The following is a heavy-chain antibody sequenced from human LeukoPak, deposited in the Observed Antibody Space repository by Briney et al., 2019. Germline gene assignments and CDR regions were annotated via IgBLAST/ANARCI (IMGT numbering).Heavy chain of an antibody. CDR3: ARGDDGAY. CDR1: GFTFDIYG. CDR2: ISSGSSPR. D-gene: IGHD3-16*01. V-gene: IGHV3-48*04. J-gene: IGHJ4*02. Sequence: GGSLRLSCAASGFTFDIYGMNWIRQAPGKGLEWVSHISSGSSPRYYADSVRGRFTISRDNAKKSLYLQMNSLRVEDTAVYYCARGDDGAYWGQGTLVTVSS.